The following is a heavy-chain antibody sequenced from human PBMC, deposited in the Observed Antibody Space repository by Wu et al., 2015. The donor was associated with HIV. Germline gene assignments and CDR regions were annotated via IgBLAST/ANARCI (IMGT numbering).Heavy chain of an antibody. CDR3: ARGVPDCSTSRCYGYYYMDV. CDR1: GYTFTGHY. CDR2: MNPNSGNT. V-gene: IGHV1-8*03. D-gene: IGHD2-2*01. J-gene: IGHJ6*03. Sequence: QVQLVQSGAEVKKPGASVKVSCKASGYTFTGHYIHWVRQAPGQGLEWMGWMNPNSGNTGYAQKFQGRVTITRNTSISTAYMELSSLRSEDMAVYYCARGVPDCSTSRCYGYYYMDVWGKGTTVTVSS.